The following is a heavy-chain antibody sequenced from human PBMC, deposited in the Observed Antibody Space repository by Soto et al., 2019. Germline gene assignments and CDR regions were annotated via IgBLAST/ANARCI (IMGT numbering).Heavy chain of an antibody. D-gene: IGHD3-22*01. J-gene: IGHJ4*02. CDR1: GYTFTNYA. CDR3: ARDEGSGCFVY. V-gene: IGHV1-3*01. CDR2: LNAGNGNT. Sequence: ASVKVSCKASGYTFTNYAMHWVRQAPGQRLEWMGWLNAGNGNTKYSQKFQGRVTITRDTSASTAYMELSSLRSEDTAVYYCARDEGSGCFVYGGQEPLVTVSS.